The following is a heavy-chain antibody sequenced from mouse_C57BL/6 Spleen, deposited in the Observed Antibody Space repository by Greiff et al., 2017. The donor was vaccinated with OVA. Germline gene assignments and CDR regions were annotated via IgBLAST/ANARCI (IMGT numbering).Heavy chain of an antibody. Sequence: QVQLQQSGAEFVKPGASVKMSCKGSGYTFTSYWITWVKQRPGQGLEWIGDIYPGSGSTNYKEKFKSKATLTVDTSSSTAYMQLHSLTSEDSAVYCCARSTGTGFAWFGYWGQGTLVTVSA. CDR3: ARSTGTGFAWFGY. V-gene: IGHV1-55*01. CDR1: GYTFTSYW. D-gene: IGHD4-1*02. CDR2: IYPGSGST. J-gene: IGHJ3*01.